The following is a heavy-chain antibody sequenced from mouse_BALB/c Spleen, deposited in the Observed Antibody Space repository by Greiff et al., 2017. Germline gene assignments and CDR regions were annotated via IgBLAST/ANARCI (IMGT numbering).Heavy chain of an antibody. V-gene: IGHV14-3*02. D-gene: IGHD1-1*01. CDR1: GFNIKDTY. J-gene: IGHJ1*01. Sequence: EVQLQQSGAELVKPGASVKLSCTASGFNIKDTYMHWVKQRPEQGLEWIGRIDPANGNTKYDPKFQGKATITADTSSNTAYLQLSSLTSEDTAVYYCARHYGYWYFDVWGAGTTVTVSS. CDR3: ARHYGYWYFDV. CDR2: IDPANGNT.